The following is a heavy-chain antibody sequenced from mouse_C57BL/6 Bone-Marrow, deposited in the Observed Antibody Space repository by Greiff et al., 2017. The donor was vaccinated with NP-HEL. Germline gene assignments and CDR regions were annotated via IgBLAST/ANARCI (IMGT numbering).Heavy chain of an antibody. CDR2: LRNTANGYPT. V-gene: IGHV7-3*01. J-gene: IGHJ4*01. CDR1: GFTFTDYY. Sequence: EVHLVESGGGLVQPGGSLSLSCAASGFTFTDYYMSWVRQPPGKALEWLGFLRNTANGYPTESSASVKGRFTISRDNSQSILYLQMNALRAEDSATYYCARSIYYDYADDPCYAMDYWGQGTSVTVSS. CDR3: ARSIYYDYADDPCYAMDY. D-gene: IGHD2-4*01.